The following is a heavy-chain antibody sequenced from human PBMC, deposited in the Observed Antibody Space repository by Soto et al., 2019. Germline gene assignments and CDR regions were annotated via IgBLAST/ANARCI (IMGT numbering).Heavy chain of an antibody. CDR3: ARCTPGVYDILTGYLYYFDY. Sequence: SETLSLPCTVSGGSISSGDYYWSWIRQPPGKGLEWIGYIYYSGSTYYNPSLKSRVTISVDTSKNQFSLKLSSVTAADTAVYYCARCTPGVYDILTGYLYYFDYWGQGTLVTVSS. CDR2: IYYSGST. D-gene: IGHD3-9*01. V-gene: IGHV4-30-4*01. CDR1: GGSISSGDYY. J-gene: IGHJ4*02.